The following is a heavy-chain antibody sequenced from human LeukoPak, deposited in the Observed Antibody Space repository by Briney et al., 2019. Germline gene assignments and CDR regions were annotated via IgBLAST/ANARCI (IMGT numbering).Heavy chain of an antibody. CDR3: ARDVDGLIDY. CDR2: IHHSRSN. CDR1: GGSFSCYY. Sequence: NTSETLSLTCAVYGGSFSCYYWSWIRQPPGKGLEWIGEIHHSRSNNYNPSLKSRVTISVDTSKCQFSLKLSSVTAADTAVYYCARDVDGLIDYWGQGTLVTVSS. D-gene: IGHD3-16*01. V-gene: IGHV4-34*01. J-gene: IGHJ4*02.